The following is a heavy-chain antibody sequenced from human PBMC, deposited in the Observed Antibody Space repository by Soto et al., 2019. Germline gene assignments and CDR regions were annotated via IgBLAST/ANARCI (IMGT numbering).Heavy chain of an antibody. CDR2: IWYDGSNK. CDR3: ARDSYSYKYYFDY. D-gene: IGHD4-4*01. Sequence: QVQLVESGGGVVQPGRSLRLSCAASGFTFSSYGMHWVRQAPGKGLEWVAVIWYDGSNKYYADSVKGRFTISRDNSKNTLYLQMNSLRAEDTAVYYCARDSYSYKYYFDYWGQGTLVTVSS. J-gene: IGHJ4*02. V-gene: IGHV3-33*01. CDR1: GFTFSSYG.